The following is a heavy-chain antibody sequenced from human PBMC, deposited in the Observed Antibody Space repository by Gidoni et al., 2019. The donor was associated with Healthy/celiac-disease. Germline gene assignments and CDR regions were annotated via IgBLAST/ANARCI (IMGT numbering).Heavy chain of an antibody. CDR3: ARARGWELLLSPGFDY. D-gene: IGHD1-26*01. V-gene: IGHV3-23*01. J-gene: IGHJ4*02. CDR2: IRGSGGST. CDR1: GFTFTSYA. Sequence: EVQLLASGGGLVQPGGSLILSCPASGFTFTSYAMSWVCQAPGKGLEWVSAIRGSGGSTYYADSVKGRFTISRDNYKNTLYLQMNSLRAEDTAVYYCARARGWELLLSPGFDYWGQGTLVTVSS.